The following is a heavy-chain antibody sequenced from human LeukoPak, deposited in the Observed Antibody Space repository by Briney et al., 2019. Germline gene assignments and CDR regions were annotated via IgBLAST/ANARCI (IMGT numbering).Heavy chain of an antibody. CDR1: GYTFTGYY. J-gene: IGHJ5*02. Sequence: ASVKVSCKASGYTFTGYYMHWVRQAPRQGLEWMGWINPNSGGTNYAQKFQGRVTMTRDTSISTAYMELSRLRSDDTAVYYCAREPNVPSSDIVVVPAAILYNWFDPWGQGTLVTVSS. CDR3: AREPNVPSSDIVVVPAAILYNWFDP. D-gene: IGHD2-2*01. CDR2: INPNSGGT. V-gene: IGHV1-2*02.